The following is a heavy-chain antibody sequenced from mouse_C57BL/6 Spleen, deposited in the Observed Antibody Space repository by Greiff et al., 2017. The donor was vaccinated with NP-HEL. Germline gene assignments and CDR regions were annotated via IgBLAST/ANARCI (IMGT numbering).Heavy chain of an antibody. J-gene: IGHJ2*01. CDR2: INPYNGDT. V-gene: IGHV1-20*01. Sequence: EVQLQESGPELVKPGDSVKISCKASGYSFTGYFMNWVMQSHGKSLEWIGRINPYNGDTFYNQKFKGKATLTVDKSSSTAHMELRSLTSEDSAVYYCARWDYYGSSLFDYWGQGTTLTVSS. CDR3: ARWDYYGSSLFDY. CDR1: GYSFTGYF. D-gene: IGHD1-1*01.